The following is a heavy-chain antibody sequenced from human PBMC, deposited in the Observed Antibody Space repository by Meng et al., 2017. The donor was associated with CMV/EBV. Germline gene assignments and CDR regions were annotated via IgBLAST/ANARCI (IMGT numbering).Heavy chain of an antibody. V-gene: IGHV3-21*01. J-gene: IGHJ6*02. D-gene: IGHD2-2*01. CDR2: ISSSSSYI. CDR3: ARDQDIVVVPAAINFYYYYGMDV. Sequence: GESLKISCAASGFTFSSYSMNWVRQAPGKGLEWVSSISSSSSYIYYADSVQGRFTISRDNSKNSLYLQMNSLRAEDTAVYYCARDQDIVVVPAAINFYYYYGMDVWGQGTTVTVSS. CDR1: GFTFSSYS.